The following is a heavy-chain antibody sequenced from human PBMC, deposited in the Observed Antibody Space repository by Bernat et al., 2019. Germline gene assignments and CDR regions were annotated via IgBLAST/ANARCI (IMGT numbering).Heavy chain of an antibody. CDR2: IVVGSGNT. Sequence: QMQLVQSGPEVKKPGTSVKVSCKASGFTFTSSAVQWVRQARGQRLEWIGWIVVGSGNTNYAQKFQERVTITRDMSTSTAYMELSSLRSEDTAVYYCSLDQTEGGRWDYWGQGTLVTVSS. J-gene: IGHJ4*02. D-gene: IGHD4-23*01. CDR3: SLDQTEGGRWDY. CDR1: GFTFTSSA. V-gene: IGHV1-58*01.